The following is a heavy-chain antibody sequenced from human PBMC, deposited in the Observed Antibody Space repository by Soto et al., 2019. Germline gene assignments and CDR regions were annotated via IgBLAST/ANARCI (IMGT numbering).Heavy chain of an antibody. Sequence: VESLKISFKSSGFNCICWICLLRQMPGKGLEWMGIINLSGSAIRYSPSFQGHVTISADKSIDTDYLQWSSLTASDTDTYYCARRVSTNSGWQKWGQGVLVTVSS. CDR2: INLSGSAI. J-gene: IGHJ4*02. V-gene: IGHV5-51*01. CDR1: GFNCICW. CDR3: ARRVSTNSGWQK. D-gene: IGHD6-19*01.